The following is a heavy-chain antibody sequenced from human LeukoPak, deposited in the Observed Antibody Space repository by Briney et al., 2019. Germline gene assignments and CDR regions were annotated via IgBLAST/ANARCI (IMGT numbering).Heavy chain of an antibody. V-gene: IGHV4-61*01. Sequence: KTSETLSLTCTVSGGSVSSGSYYWSWIRQPPGKGLEWIGYIYYSGSTNYNPSLTSRVSISVDTSKSQFSLKLSSVTTADTALYYCARGGCSSISYYYYYGMDVWGQGTTVTVSS. CDR2: IYYSGST. CDR3: ARGGCSSISYYYYYGMDV. J-gene: IGHJ6*02. D-gene: IGHD2-2*01. CDR1: GGSVSSGSYY.